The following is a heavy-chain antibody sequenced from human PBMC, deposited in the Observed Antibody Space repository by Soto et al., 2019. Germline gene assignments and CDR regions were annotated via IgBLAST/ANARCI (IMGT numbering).Heavy chain of an antibody. J-gene: IGHJ3*01. V-gene: IGHV3-48*01. D-gene: IGHD3-22*01. CDR2: IGIGSSTK. Sequence: PGGSLRLSCAASGFTFRNYGMNWVRQAPGKGLEWVSYIGIGSSTKYYADSVKGRFTISRDNAKNSLYLQMNSLRAEDTAVYYCASDHLYYNDISGRPLNAFDVWGQGTMVTVSS. CDR1: GFTFRNYG. CDR3: ASDHLYYNDISGRPLNAFDV.